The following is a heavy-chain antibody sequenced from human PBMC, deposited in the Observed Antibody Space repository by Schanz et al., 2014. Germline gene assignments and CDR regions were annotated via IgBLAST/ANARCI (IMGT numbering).Heavy chain of an antibody. J-gene: IGHJ4*03. Sequence: VQLVESGGGLVQPGGSLRLSCASSGFSFTTYAMSWVRQAPGKGLEWVSVIGVDGTTTYYADSVKGRFTMSRDNAKNSVFLQMNSLRAEDTAVYYCVRDSFFAFDYWGQGTTVTVSS. V-gene: IGHV3-23*04. CDR3: VRDSFFAFDY. D-gene: IGHD3-3*01. CDR2: IGVDGTTT. CDR1: GFSFTTYA.